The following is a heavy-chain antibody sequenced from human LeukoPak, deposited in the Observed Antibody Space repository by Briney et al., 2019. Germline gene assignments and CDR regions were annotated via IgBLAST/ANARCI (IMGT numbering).Heavy chain of an antibody. CDR2: ISSSSSTI. CDR3: AKAHGDYEESVAGY. D-gene: IGHD4-17*01. CDR1: GFTFSSYS. Sequence: PGGSLRLSCAASGFTFSSYSMNWVRQAPRKGLEWVSYISSSSSTIYYADSVKGRFTISRDNSKSTLYLQMNSLRAEDTAVYYCAKAHGDYEESVAGYWGQGTLVTVSS. J-gene: IGHJ4*02. V-gene: IGHV3-48*01.